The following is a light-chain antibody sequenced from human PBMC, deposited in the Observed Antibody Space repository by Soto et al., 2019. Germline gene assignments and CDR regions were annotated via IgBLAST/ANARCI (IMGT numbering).Light chain of an antibody. CDR2: DTT. CDR1: TGTVTSGHY. Sequence: QAVVTQEPSLTVSPGGTVTLTCASKTGTVTSGHYPYWFQQRPGQAPRTLIYDTTNRHSWTPGRFSGSLLGGKAALTLSGAQPEDEAEYFCMLYYNTVGLVFGGGTKLIVL. J-gene: IGLJ3*02. CDR3: MLYYNTVGLV. V-gene: IGLV7-46*01.